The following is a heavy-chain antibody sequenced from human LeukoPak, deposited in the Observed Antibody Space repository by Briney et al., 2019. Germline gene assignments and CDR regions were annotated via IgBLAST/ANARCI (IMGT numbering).Heavy chain of an antibody. CDR1: GGSISSYY. Sequence: PSETLSLTCTVSGGSISSYYWSWIRQPPGKGLEWIGYIYYSGSTNNNPSLKSRVTIPVDTSKNQFSLKLSSVTAADTAVYYCARGIADRYKWFDPWGQGTLVTVSS. CDR3: ARGIADRYKWFDP. J-gene: IGHJ5*02. V-gene: IGHV4-59*08. CDR2: IYYSGST. D-gene: IGHD6-13*01.